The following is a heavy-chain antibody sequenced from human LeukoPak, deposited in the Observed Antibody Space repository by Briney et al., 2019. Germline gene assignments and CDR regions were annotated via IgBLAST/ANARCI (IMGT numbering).Heavy chain of an antibody. J-gene: IGHJ5*02. CDR3: ARSYYGSGSYYSFDP. CDR2: VYYTGTT. D-gene: IGHD3-10*01. V-gene: IGHV4-59*01. Sequence: SETLSLTCTVSGGSISSYYWSWIRQPPGKGLEWIGYVYYTGTTSYNPFLKSRVTISVDTSKNQFSLRLSSVTAADTAVYFCARSYYGSGSYYSFDPWGQGTLVTVSS. CDR1: GGSISSYY.